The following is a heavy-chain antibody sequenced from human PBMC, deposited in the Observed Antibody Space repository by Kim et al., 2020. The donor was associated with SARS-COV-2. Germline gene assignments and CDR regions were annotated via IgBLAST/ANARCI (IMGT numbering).Heavy chain of an antibody. CDR3: ATGTLWGKPVSGLVDY. CDR1: GLTFSRYW. J-gene: IGHJ4*02. CDR2: IKEDGSEK. Sequence: GGSLRLSCAASGLTFSRYWMNWVRQAPGKGLEWVANIKEDGSEKYYVDSVKGRFTISRDNAKNSLYLQMNSLRAEDTAVYYCATGTLWGKPVSGLVDYWGEGTLLTVSS. V-gene: IGHV3-7*03. D-gene: IGHD6-19*01.